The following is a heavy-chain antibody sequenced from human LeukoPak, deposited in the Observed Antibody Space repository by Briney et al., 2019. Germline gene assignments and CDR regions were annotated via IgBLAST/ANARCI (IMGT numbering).Heavy chain of an antibody. J-gene: IGHJ6*02. CDR1: GFSFDDYA. V-gene: IGHV3-43*02. CDR3: AKEFGYCSGSSCYRYYYYPMDV. D-gene: IGHD2-15*01. Sequence: GGSLRLSCAASGFSFDDYAMHWVRQPPGKGLEWDSVISGDGGDTDYVDSVKGRFTISRDNSKDSLYLQMNSLRTEDTALYYCAKEFGYCSGSSCYRYYYYPMDVWGQGTTVTVSS. CDR2: ISGDGGDT.